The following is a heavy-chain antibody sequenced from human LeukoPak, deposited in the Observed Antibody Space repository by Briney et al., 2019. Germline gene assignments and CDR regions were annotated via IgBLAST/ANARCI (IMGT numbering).Heavy chain of an antibody. CDR2: IYYSGST. J-gene: IGHJ3*02. V-gene: IGHV4-59*01. Sequence: SETLSLTCTVSGGSISSYYWSWIRQPPGKGLEWIGYIYYSGSTNYNPSLKSRVTISVDTSKNQFSLKLSSVTAADTAVYYCARDRRGSAYDAFDIWGQGTMVTVSP. CDR3: ARDRRGSAYDAFDI. CDR1: GGSISSYY. D-gene: IGHD6-19*01.